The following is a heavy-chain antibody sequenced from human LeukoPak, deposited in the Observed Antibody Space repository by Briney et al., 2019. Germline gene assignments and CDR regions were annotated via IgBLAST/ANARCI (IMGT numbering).Heavy chain of an antibody. CDR1: GFTFSSYA. D-gene: IGHD1-26*01. J-gene: IGHJ5*02. CDR3: AKGKWDLPQDNWFDP. CDR2: ISGSGDNT. V-gene: IGHV3-23*01. Sequence: PGGSLRLSCAASGFTFSSYAMNWVRQAPGKGLEWVSTISGSGDNTYYADSVKGRFTISRDNSKNTLYLQMNSLRAEDTAVYYCAKGKWDLPQDNWFDPWGQGTLVTVSS.